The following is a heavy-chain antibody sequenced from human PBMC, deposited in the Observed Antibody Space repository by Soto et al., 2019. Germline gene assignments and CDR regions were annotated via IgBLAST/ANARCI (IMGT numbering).Heavy chain of an antibody. Sequence: QLQLHESGPGLVRPSETLSLTCAVSGGSIRISDYFWGWIRQPPGRALEWIASIYHSGSTYYNPTLMSRVTLSIDTSNTQFALTLNSVTAADTAIYYCARDSGWFDPWGQGTLVTVSS. V-gene: IGHV4-39*01. D-gene: IGHD7-27*01. CDR2: IYHSGST. CDR3: ARDSGWFDP. J-gene: IGHJ5*02. CDR1: GGSIRISDYF.